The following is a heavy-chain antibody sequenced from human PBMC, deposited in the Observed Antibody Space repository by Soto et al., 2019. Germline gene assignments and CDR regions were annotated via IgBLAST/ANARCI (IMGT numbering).Heavy chain of an antibody. J-gene: IGHJ5*02. D-gene: IGHD3-22*01. Sequence: GGSLRLSCAASGFTFSSYDMHWVRQATGKGLEWVSAIGTAGDTYYPGSVKGRFTISRENAKNSLYLQMNSLRAEDTAVYYCARVSSGYRFDPWGQGTLVTVSS. CDR1: GFTFSSYD. CDR2: IGTAGDT. V-gene: IGHV3-13*01. CDR3: ARVSSGYRFDP.